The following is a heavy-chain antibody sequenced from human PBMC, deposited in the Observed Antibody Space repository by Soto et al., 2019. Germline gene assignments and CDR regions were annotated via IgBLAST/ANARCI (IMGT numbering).Heavy chain of an antibody. D-gene: IGHD3-10*01. CDR2: ISWNSGSI. J-gene: IGHJ6*02. CDR1: GFTFDDYA. Sequence: SLRLSCAASGFTFDDYAMHWVRQAPGKGLEWVSGISWNSGSIGYADSVKGRFTISRDNAKNSLYLQMNSLRAEDTAVYYCAKDAQVLLWFGETLSHYYYYYGMDVWGQGTTVTVSS. CDR3: AKDAQVLLWFGETLSHYYYYYGMDV. V-gene: IGHV3-9*01.